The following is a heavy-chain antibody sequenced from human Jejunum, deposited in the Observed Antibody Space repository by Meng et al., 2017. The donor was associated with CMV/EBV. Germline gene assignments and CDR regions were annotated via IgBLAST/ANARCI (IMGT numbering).Heavy chain of an antibody. CDR1: STNW. J-gene: IGHJ5*02. V-gene: IGHV4-4*02. CDR3: AKKRALWSGGFEVAWFDP. Sequence: STNWESWVRQPPGKGREWIGEIYHSGSTNYNAYFRSRVTISMDKSRNLFSLNLISVTAADTAVYYCAKKRALWSGGFEVAWFDPWGQGTLVTVSS. CDR2: IYHSGST. D-gene: IGHD3-10*01.